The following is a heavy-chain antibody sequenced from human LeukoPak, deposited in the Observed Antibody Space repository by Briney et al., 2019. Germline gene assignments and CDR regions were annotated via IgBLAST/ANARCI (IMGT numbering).Heavy chain of an antibody. Sequence: GGSLRLSCAASGFTFSSYGMHWVRQAPGKGLEWVAVISYDGSNKYYADSVKGRFTISRDNSKNTLYLQMNSLRAEDTAVYYCARDAWAGRAGFWGQGTLVTVSS. CDR1: GFTFSSYG. CDR2: ISYDGSNK. D-gene: IGHD7-27*01. J-gene: IGHJ4*02. V-gene: IGHV3-30*03. CDR3: ARDAWAGRAGF.